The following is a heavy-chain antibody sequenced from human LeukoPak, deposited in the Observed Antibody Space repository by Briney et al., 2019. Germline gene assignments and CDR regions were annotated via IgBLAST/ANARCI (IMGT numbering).Heavy chain of an antibody. CDR2: ISYDGSNK. CDR3: ANVGGGGSLDY. J-gene: IGHJ4*02. V-gene: IGHV3-30*18. Sequence: GGSLRLSCAASGFTFSSYGMHWVRQAPGKGLEWVAVISYDGSNKYYADSVRGRFTISRDNSKNTLYLQMNSLRAEDTAVYYCANVGGGGSLDYWGQGTLVTVSS. CDR1: GFTFSSYG. D-gene: IGHD2-15*01.